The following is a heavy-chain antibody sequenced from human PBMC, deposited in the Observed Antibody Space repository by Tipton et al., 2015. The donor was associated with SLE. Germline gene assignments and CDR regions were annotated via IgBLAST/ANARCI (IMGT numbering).Heavy chain of an antibody. Sequence: TLSLTCTVSGGSISSSSYYWSWIRQPPGKGLEWIGEINHSGSTNYNPSLKSRVIISVDTSKKQFSLKLSSVTAADTAVYYCGRGSHYGSGSYDFDYWGQGTLVTVSS. V-gene: IGHV4-39*07. CDR1: GGSISSSSYY. CDR3: GRGSHYGSGSYDFDY. CDR2: INHSGST. D-gene: IGHD3-10*01. J-gene: IGHJ4*02.